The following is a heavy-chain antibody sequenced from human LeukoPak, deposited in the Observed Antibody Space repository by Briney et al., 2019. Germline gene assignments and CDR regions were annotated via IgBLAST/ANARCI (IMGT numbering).Heavy chain of an antibody. Sequence: SVKVSCKASGGSFTFTSHAISWARQAPGQGLEWMGGLIPIYGSASYAQKFQCRVTITSDESTRTVSMELSSLRPEDSAVYYCAGFFYDNSGDAFDIWGQGTMVTVSS. CDR1: GGSFTFTSHA. D-gene: IGHD3-22*01. V-gene: IGHV1-69*13. CDR2: LIPIYGSA. CDR3: AGFFYDNSGDAFDI. J-gene: IGHJ3*02.